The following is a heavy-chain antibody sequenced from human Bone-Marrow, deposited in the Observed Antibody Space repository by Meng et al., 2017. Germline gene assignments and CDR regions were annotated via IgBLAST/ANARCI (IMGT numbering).Heavy chain of an antibody. Sequence: GSLRLSCAVSGYSISSGYYWGWIRQPPGKGLEWIGSIYHSGSTYYNPSLKSRVTISVDTSKNQFSLKLSSVTAADTAVYYCAREDTMIVVVTKFDYWGQGTLDTVSS. CDR1: GYSISSGYY. V-gene: IGHV4-38-2*02. CDR3: AREDTMIVVVTKFDY. J-gene: IGHJ4*02. D-gene: IGHD3-22*01. CDR2: IYHSGST.